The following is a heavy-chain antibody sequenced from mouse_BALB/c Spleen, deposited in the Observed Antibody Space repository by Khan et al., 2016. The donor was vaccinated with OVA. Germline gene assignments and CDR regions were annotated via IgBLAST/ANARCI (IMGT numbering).Heavy chain of an antibody. J-gene: IGHJ1*01. V-gene: IGHV5-17*02. CDR2: LSSGSSTI. CDR1: GFTFSSFG. Sequence: EVELVESGGGLVQPGGSRKLSCAASGFTFSSFGMHWVRQAPKTGLVWVAYLSSGSSTIYYVDTVKGRFPFSRDSPKNNLLLQMTSLRSEDTAMYYCARSGGNFHWYFDVWGAGTSVTVSS. D-gene: IGHD2-1*01. CDR3: ARSGGNFHWYFDV.